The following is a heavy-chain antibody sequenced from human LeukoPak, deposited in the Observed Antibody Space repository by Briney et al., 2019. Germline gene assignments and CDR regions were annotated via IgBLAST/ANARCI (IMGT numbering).Heavy chain of an antibody. CDR1: GGSFSGYY. J-gene: IGHJ5*02. V-gene: IGHV4-34*01. CDR3: ASITISRQVQEHNWFDP. CDR2: FNHSGST. D-gene: IGHD3-3*01. Sequence: SETLSLTCAVYGGSFSGYYWSWIRQPPGKGLEWIGEFNHSGSTNYNPSLKSRVTISVDTSKNQFSLKLSSVTAADTAVYYCASITISRQVQEHNWFDPWGQGTLVTVSS.